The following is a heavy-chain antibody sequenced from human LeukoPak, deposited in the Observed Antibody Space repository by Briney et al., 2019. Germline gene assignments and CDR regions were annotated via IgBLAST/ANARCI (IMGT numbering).Heavy chain of an antibody. D-gene: IGHD2-2*02. V-gene: IGHV3-23*01. CDR1: GFTFSSYA. CDR3: AKPYCSSTSCYTRGFDP. Sequence: GGSLRLSCAASGFTFSSYAMSWVRQAPGKGLEWVSAISGSGGSTYYADSVKGRFTISRDNSKNTLYLQMNSLRAEDTAVYYCAKPYCSSTSCYTRGFDPWGQGTLVTVSS. CDR2: ISGSGGST. J-gene: IGHJ5*02.